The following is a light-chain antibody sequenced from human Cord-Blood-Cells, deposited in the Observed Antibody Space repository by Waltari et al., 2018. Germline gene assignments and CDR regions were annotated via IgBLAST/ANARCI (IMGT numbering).Light chain of an antibody. Sequence: QSVLTHPPSVSGAPGQRVTLSCTGRGLNLGAGYDVHWYQQLPGTAPKLLIYGNSNRPSGVPDRFSGSKSGTAASLAITGLQTEDEADYCCQSYDSSLSGSVVFGGGTKLTVL. CDR3: QSYDSSLSGSVV. CDR1: GLNLGAGYD. CDR2: GNS. V-gene: IGLV1-40*01. J-gene: IGLJ2*01.